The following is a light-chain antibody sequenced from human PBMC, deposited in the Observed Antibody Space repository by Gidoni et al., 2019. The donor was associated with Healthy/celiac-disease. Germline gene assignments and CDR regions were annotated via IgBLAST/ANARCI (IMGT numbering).Light chain of an antibody. J-gene: IGLJ1*01. CDR1: SSDVGGFNS. V-gene: IGLV2-8*01. Sequence: GSPGQSVTVSCTGTSSDVGGFNSVSWFQQHPGKAPKLLISEINKRSSGVPDRFSGSKSGNTAYLTVSGLQADDEAHYFCSSYAGNENFVFGTGTKITV. CDR2: EIN. CDR3: SSYAGNENFV.